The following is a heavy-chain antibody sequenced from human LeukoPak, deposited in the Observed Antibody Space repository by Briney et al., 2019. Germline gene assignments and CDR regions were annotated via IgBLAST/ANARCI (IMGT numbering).Heavy chain of an antibody. CDR1: EFTFSSYW. V-gene: IGHV3-7*03. Sequence: GGSLRLSCAASEFTFSSYWMSWVRQAPGKGLEWVANINEDGSVKDYVDSVKGRFTISRDNAKNSLYLQMNSLRAEDTALYYCAREDKGGVDYWGQGTLVTVSS. J-gene: IGHJ4*02. CDR2: INEDGSVK. CDR3: AREDKGGVDY. D-gene: IGHD3-16*01.